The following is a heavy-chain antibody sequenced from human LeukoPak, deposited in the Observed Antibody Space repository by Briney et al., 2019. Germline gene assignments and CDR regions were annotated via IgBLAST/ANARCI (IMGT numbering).Heavy chain of an antibody. Sequence: GGSLRLSCAASGFTFSSYAMHWVRQAPGKGLEWVAVISYDGSNKYYADSVKGRFTISRDNSKNTLYLQMNSLRAEDTAVHYCAREMKWELPRGAFDIWGQGTMVTVSS. V-gene: IGHV3-30-3*01. CDR3: AREMKWELPRGAFDI. J-gene: IGHJ3*02. CDR1: GFTFSSYA. CDR2: ISYDGSNK. D-gene: IGHD1-26*01.